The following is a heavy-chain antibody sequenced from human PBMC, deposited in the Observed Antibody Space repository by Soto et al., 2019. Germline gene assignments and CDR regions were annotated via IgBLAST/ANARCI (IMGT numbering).Heavy chain of an antibody. Sequence: GGSLRLSCAASGFTVSSNYMSWVRQAPGKGLEWVSVIYSGGSTYYADSVKGRFTISRDNSKNTLYLQMNSLRAEDTAVYYCASSGGSYYVVFDYWGQGTLVTVSS. V-gene: IGHV3-53*01. J-gene: IGHJ4*02. D-gene: IGHD1-26*01. CDR2: IYSGGST. CDR1: GFTVSSNY. CDR3: ASSGGSYYVVFDY.